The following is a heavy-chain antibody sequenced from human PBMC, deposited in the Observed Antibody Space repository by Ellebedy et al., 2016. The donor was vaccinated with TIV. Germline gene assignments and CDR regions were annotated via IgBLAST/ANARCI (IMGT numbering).Heavy chain of an antibody. CDR3: ARPQGLTMVRRVGAGMDV. Sequence: ASVKVSXKASGYTFTSYDINWVRQAPGQGLEWVGWINPNSGGTSYAQKFQGRVTMTRDTSISTAYMELSRLRSDDTAVYYCARPQGLTMVRRVGAGMDVWGQGTTVTVSS. D-gene: IGHD3-10*01. V-gene: IGHV1-2*02. J-gene: IGHJ6*02. CDR1: GYTFTSYD. CDR2: INPNSGGT.